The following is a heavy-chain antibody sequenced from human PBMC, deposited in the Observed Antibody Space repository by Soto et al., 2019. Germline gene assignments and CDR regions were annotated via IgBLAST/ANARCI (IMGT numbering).Heavy chain of an antibody. V-gene: IGHV4-59*08. CDR2: IYYSGST. CDR3: ARHLGPTEVYFDY. CDR1: GGSISSYY. J-gene: IGHJ4*02. D-gene: IGHD3-10*01. Sequence: PSETLSLTCTVSGGSISSYYWSWIRQPPGKGLEWIGYIYYSGSTNYNPSLKSRVTISVDTSKNQFSLKLSSVTAADTAVYYCARHLGPTEVYFDYWGQGTLVTVSS.